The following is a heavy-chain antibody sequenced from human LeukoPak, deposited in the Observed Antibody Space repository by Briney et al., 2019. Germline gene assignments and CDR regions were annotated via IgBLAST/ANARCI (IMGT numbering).Heavy chain of an antibody. CDR1: GFTFSSYG. CDR2: IRYDGSNE. Sequence: GGSLRLSCAASGFTFSSYGMHWVRQAPGKGLEWVAFIRYDGSNEYYADSVKGRFTISRDNSKYTLYLQMNSLRADDTAAYYCAKQRPGTPSGLDYWGQGTLVTVSS. D-gene: IGHD3-10*01. V-gene: IGHV3-30*02. CDR3: AKQRPGTPSGLDY. J-gene: IGHJ4*02.